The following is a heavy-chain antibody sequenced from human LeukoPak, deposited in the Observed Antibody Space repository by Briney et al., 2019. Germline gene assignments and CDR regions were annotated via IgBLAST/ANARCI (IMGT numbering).Heavy chain of an antibody. CDR2: IKSKTDGGTT. Sequence: GGSLRLSRAASGFTFSNAWMSWVRQAPGKGLEWVGRIKSKTDGGTTDHAAPVKGRFTISRDDSKNTLYLQMNSLKTEDTAVYYCTTSGYSSNGYYYYMDVWGKGTTVTVSS. J-gene: IGHJ6*03. D-gene: IGHD6-13*01. CDR1: GFTFSNAW. V-gene: IGHV3-15*01. CDR3: TTSGYSSNGYYYYMDV.